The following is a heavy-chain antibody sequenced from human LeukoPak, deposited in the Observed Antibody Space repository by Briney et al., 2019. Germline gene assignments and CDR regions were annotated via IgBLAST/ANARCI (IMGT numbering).Heavy chain of an antibody. J-gene: IGHJ4*02. D-gene: IGHD4-17*01. CDR3: ASQDYGDTPIDY. Sequence: SSETLSLTCTVSGGSISSGDYYWSWIRQPPGKGLEWIGYIYYSGSTYYNPSLKSRITISVDTSKNQFSLKLSSVTAADTAVYYCASQDYGDTPIDYWGQGTLVTVSS. V-gene: IGHV4-30-4*01. CDR2: IYYSGST. CDR1: GGSISSGDYY.